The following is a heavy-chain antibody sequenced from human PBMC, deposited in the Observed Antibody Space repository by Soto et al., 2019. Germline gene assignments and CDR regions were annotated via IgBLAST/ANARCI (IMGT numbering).Heavy chain of an antibody. D-gene: IGHD2-21*02. V-gene: IGHV4-38-2*02. CDR1: GYSIRNGYY. CDR2: IYHSGST. J-gene: IGHJ5*02. CDR3: ARVCPYCGGDCYSPPP. Sequence: PSETLSPTCTVSGYSIRNGYYWGWIRQPPGKGLEWIGTIYHSGSTYYNPSLKSRVTISVDASENHFSLKLSSVTAADTAVYYCARVCPYCGGDCYSPPPWGQGTLVTVSS.